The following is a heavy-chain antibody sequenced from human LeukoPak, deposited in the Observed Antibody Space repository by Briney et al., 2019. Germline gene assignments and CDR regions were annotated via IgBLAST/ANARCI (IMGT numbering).Heavy chain of an antibody. CDR1: GFTFDNYG. CDR2: IHWNGGRT. V-gene: IGHV3-20*04. Sequence: GGSLRLSCAASGFTFDNYGINWVRQAPGKGLEWGSRIHWNGGRTGYADSVKGRFTIARDNAKNSLYLQMNSLRAEDTAVYYCATLMGPRMITFGGVIGFDYWGQGTLVTVSS. CDR3: ATLMGPRMITFGGVIGFDY. J-gene: IGHJ4*02. D-gene: IGHD3-16*02.